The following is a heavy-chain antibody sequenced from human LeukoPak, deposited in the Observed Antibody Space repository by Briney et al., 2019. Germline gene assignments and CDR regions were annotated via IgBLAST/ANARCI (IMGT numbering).Heavy chain of an antibody. D-gene: IGHD3-10*01. Sequence: PSETLSLTCTVSGASVSRNWWSWVRQPPGKGLEWIGEIHHSGGTNYNPSLKSRVTMSLDNSNNHFSLKLSSVTAADTAVYYCARVSSSSRLSSGTDAFDIWGQGTMVTVSS. CDR3: ARVSSSSRLSSGTDAFDI. J-gene: IGHJ3*02. V-gene: IGHV4-4*02. CDR1: GASVSRNW. CDR2: IHHSGGT.